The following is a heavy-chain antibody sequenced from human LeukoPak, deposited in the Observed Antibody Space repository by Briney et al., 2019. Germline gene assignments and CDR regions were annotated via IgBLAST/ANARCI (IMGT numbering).Heavy chain of an antibody. CDR2: INHSGST. CDR1: GGSFSGYY. V-gene: IGHV4-34*01. J-gene: IGHJ4*02. D-gene: IGHD3-16*02. CDR3: ARLGPYYDYVWGSYRMPYYFDY. Sequence: SETLSLTCAVYGGSFSGYYWSWIRQPPGKGLEWIGEINHSGSTNYNPSLKSRVTISVDTSKNQFSLKLSSVTAADTAVYYCARLGPYYDYVWGSYRMPYYFDYWGQGALVTVSS.